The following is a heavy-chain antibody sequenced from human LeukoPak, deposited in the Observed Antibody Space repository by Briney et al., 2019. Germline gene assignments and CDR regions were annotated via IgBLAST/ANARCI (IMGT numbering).Heavy chain of an antibody. V-gene: IGHV3-11*04. CDR2: IGSSGGAT. Sequence: GGSLRLSCAASGFSFSDHYMSWIRQAPGKGLEWVSYIGSSGGATYYADSVRGRFTISRDNVKNSLFLQMNSLRPEDTAVYYCARDIQAHYYGSGSSLGMDVWGQGTTVTVSS. CDR3: ARDIQAHYYGSGSSLGMDV. D-gene: IGHD3-10*01. J-gene: IGHJ6*02. CDR1: GFSFSDHY.